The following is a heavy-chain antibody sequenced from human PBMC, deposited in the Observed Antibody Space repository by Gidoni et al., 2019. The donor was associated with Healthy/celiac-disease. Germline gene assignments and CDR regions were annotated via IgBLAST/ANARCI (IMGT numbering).Heavy chain of an antibody. D-gene: IGHD3-3*01. CDR2: ISWNRGSI. J-gene: IGHJ4*02. CDR1: GFTFDDYA. CDR3: AKDISGDLRSGSYFDY. V-gene: IGHV3-9*01. Sequence: EVQLVESGGGLVQSGGSLRLFCAASGFTFDDYAMHWVRQAPGKGLGWVSGISWNRGSIGYADSGKGRFTISRDNAKNSLYLQMNSLRAEDAALYYGAKDISGDLRSGSYFDYWGQGTLVTVSS.